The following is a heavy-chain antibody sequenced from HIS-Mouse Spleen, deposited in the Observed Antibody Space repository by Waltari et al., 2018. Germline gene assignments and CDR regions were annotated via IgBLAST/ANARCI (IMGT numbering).Heavy chain of an antibody. V-gene: IGHV1-2*02. CDR3: ARWSDMEVYWYFDL. CDR1: GYTFTGYY. D-gene: IGHD3-3*01. Sequence: QVQLVQSGAEVKKPGASVKVSCTASGYTFTGYYMHWVRQPPGQGLEWMGWINPNSGGTNYAQKFQGRVTMTRDTSISTAYMELSRLRSDDTAVYYCARWSDMEVYWYFDLWGRGTLVTVSS. J-gene: IGHJ2*01. CDR2: INPNSGGT.